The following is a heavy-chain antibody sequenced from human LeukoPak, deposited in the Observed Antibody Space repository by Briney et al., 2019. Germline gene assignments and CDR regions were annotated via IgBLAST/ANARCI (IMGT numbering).Heavy chain of an antibody. CDR3: ARAGSRDGYSASDY. J-gene: IGHJ4*02. Sequence: SVKVSCKASGGTFSSYAISWVRQAPGQGLEWMGGIIPIFGTANYAQKFQGRVTITADESASTAYMELSSLRSEDTAVYYCARAGSRDGYSASDYWGQGTLVTVSS. V-gene: IGHV1-69*13. CDR2: IIPIFGTA. D-gene: IGHD5-24*01. CDR1: GGTFSSYA.